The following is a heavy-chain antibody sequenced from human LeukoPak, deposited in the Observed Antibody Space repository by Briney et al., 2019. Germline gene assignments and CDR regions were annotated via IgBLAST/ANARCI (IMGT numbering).Heavy chain of an antibody. CDR3: ARGGTVWNFDY. J-gene: IGHJ4*02. D-gene: IGHD1-1*01. V-gene: IGHV4-39*07. CDR2: IYYSGST. CDR1: GDSISSTSYY. Sequence: SETLSLTCTVSGDSISSTSYYWGWIRQPPGKGLEWIGSIYYSGSTYYNPSLKSRVTISLDTSKNQFSLNLNSVAAADTAVYYCARGGTVWNFDYWGQGTLVTVSS.